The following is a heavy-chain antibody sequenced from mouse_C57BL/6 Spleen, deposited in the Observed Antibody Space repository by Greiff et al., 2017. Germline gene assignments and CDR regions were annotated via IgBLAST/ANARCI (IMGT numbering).Heavy chain of an antibody. Sequence: VKLQESGAELARPGASVTLSCKASGYTFTSYGISWVKQRTGQGLEWIGEIYPRSGSTSYNEKFKGKATLTADKSSSTAYMELRSLTSEDSAVYFWARSPMAYWGQGTLVTVSA. V-gene: IGHV1-81*01. CDR3: ARSPMAY. J-gene: IGHJ3*01. CDR2: IYPRSGST. CDR1: GYTFTSYG.